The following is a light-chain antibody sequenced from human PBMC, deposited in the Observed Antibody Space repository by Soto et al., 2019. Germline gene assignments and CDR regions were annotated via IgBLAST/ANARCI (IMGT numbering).Light chain of an antibody. CDR3: NSYTGSSTRV. V-gene: IGLV2-14*01. CDR2: EVN. CDR1: SSDVGGYNY. Sequence: QSALTQPASVSGSPGQSITISCTGTSSDVGGYNYVSWYQQHPDKAPKLMIYEVNNRPSGVSNRFSGSKSGNTASLTISGLQAEDEADYYCNSYTGSSTRVFGGGTQLTVL. J-gene: IGLJ3*02.